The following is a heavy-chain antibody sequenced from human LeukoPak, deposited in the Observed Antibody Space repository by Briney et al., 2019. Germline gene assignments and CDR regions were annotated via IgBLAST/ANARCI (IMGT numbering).Heavy chain of an antibody. CDR1: GGSISSSSHY. CDR2: IHYSGST. D-gene: IGHD6-13*01. Sequence: SETLSLTCTVSGGSISSSSHYWGWIRQPPGKGLEWIGSIHYSGSTNYNPSLKSRVTISVDTSKNQFSLKLSSVTAADTAVYYCARRRRLIAAAGTGWFDPWGQGTLVTVSS. V-gene: IGHV4-39*07. CDR3: ARRRRLIAAAGTGWFDP. J-gene: IGHJ5*02.